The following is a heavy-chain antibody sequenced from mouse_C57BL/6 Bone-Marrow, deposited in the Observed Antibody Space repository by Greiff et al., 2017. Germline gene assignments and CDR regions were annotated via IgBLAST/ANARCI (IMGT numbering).Heavy chain of an antibody. Sequence: QVQLKESGPGLVQPSQSLSITCTVSGFSLTSYGVHWVRQSPGKGLEWLGVIWRGGSPDYNAAFMSRLSITKDNSKSQVFFKMNSLQADDTAIYYCAKNSDYSIYYFDYWGQGTTLTVSS. CDR1: GFSLTSYG. J-gene: IGHJ2*01. CDR2: IWRGGSP. D-gene: IGHD2-5*01. CDR3: AKNSDYSIYYFDY. V-gene: IGHV2-5*01.